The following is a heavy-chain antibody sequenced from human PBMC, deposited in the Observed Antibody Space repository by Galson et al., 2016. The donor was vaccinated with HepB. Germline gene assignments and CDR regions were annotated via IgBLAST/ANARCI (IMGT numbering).Heavy chain of an antibody. CDR3: ASGMSGMKGYCFSSSCPWYYYYGMDV. Sequence: SAKVSCKASGGTFRNYAISWVRQAPGQGLEWMGGIILMFGTSKYTQKFQGRVTITADESTSTAYMDLSSLRVEDTAVYYCASGMSGMKGYCFSSSCPWYYYYGMDVWGQGTTVTVSS. V-gene: IGHV1-69*13. J-gene: IGHJ6*02. CDR1: GGTFRNYA. CDR2: IILMFGTS. D-gene: IGHD2-2*01.